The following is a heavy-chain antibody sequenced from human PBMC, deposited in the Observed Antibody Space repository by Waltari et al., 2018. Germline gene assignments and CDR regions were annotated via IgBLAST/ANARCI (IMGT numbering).Heavy chain of an antibody. J-gene: IGHJ4*02. CDR2: IYHSGST. Sequence: QVQLQGSGPGLVKPSETLSLTCTLPGYSLCGGYYWGWIRQPPGKGLEWIGSIYHSGSTYYNPSLKSRVTISVDTSKNQFSLKLSSVTAADTAVYYCARAHYPRFDYWGQGTLVTVSS. V-gene: IGHV4-38-2*02. CDR1: GYSLCGGYY. CDR3: ARAHYPRFDY. D-gene: IGHD3-10*01.